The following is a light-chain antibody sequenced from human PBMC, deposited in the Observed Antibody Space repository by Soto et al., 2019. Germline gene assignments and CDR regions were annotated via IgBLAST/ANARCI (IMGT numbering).Light chain of an antibody. J-gene: IGLJ1*01. CDR3: SSYTSSSPYV. CDR2: EVN. V-gene: IGLV2-14*01. Sequence: SALTQPASVSGSPGQSITISCTGTSSDVGGYTYVSWYQQHPGKAPKLMIYEVNNRPSGVSNRFSGSKSGNTASLTISGLQAEDEADYYCSSYTSSSPYVFGTGTKVTVL. CDR1: SSDVGGYTY.